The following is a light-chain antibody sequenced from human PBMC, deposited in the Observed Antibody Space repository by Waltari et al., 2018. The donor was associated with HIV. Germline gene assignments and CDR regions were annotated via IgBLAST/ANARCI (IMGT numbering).Light chain of an antibody. CDR3: QSADSSDTWV. CDR1: SLPKQF. J-gene: IGLJ3*02. CDR2: KDS. Sequence: SSELTQPPSVSVSPGQAAYMTSSGASLPKQFAHWYQQKPGQAPVLVIYKDSERPSGIPERFSGSSSGTTVTLTINRVQAEDEADYYCQSADSSDTWVFGGGTKLTV. V-gene: IGLV3-25*03.